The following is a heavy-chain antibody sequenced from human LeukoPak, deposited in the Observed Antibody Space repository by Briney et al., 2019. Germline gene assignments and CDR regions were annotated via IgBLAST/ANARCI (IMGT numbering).Heavy chain of an antibody. J-gene: IGHJ5*02. CDR1: GVSISSGSYF. V-gene: IGHV4-61*09. D-gene: IGHD3-3*01. CDR3: ARGITIFGVVIQNWFDP. Sequence: SETLSLTCTVSGVSISSGSYFWSWIRQRAGQGLEWIGHIYTSGTTNYNPSLKSRVTISADTSKNQFSLKPSSVTAADTAVYYCARGITIFGVVIQNWFDPWGQGTLVTVSS. CDR2: IYTSGTT.